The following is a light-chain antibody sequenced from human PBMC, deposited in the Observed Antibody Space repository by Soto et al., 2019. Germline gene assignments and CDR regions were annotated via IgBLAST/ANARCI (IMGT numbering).Light chain of an antibody. Sequence: EIVLTQSPGTLSLSPGERATLSCRASQSVSSSYLAWYQQKPGQAPRLLIYGASSRATGIPDRFSGSGSGTDFTLTISRLEPEDFAVYYCQQYGSSLRTFGQGTRREIK. CDR2: GAS. CDR1: QSVSSSY. CDR3: QQYGSSLRT. V-gene: IGKV3-20*01. J-gene: IGKJ5*01.